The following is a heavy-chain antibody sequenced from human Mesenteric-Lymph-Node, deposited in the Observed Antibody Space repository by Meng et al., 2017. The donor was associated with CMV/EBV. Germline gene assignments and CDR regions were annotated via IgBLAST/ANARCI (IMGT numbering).Heavy chain of an antibody. CDR3: AKDGTHYDKDY. J-gene: IGHJ4*02. Sequence: GESLKISCAASGFVFNSYGMHWVRQSPGKGLEWVAFIWYDGSDKYYADSVKGRFTISRDDSKNTLYLQMNSLRTEDTAVYFCAKDGTHYDKDYWGQGTLVTVSS. CDR1: GFVFNSYG. CDR2: IWYDGSDK. D-gene: IGHD3-22*01. V-gene: IGHV3-30*02.